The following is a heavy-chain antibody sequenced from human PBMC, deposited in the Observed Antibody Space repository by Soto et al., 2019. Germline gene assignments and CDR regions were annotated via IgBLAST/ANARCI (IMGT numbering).Heavy chain of an antibody. J-gene: IGHJ4*02. CDR3: ARVPTDIDCYDSSGYFDY. CDR2: IYYSGST. D-gene: IGHD3-22*01. V-gene: IGHV4-59*01. Sequence: SETLSLTCTVSGGSISSYYWSWIRQPPGKGLEWIGYIYYSGSTNYNPSLKSRVTISVDTSKNQFSLKLSSVTAADTAVYYCARVPTDIDCYDSSGYFDYWGQGTLVTVSS. CDR1: GGSISSYY.